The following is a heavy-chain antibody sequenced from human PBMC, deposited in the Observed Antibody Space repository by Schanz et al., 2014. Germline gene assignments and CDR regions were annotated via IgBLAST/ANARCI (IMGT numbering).Heavy chain of an antibody. CDR2: LSEGGGGT. J-gene: IGHJ6*03. D-gene: IGHD3-10*01. Sequence: EVKMVESGGGLVKPGGSLRLSCAASGFNFSSYSLNWVRQAPGKGLEWVSALSEGGGGTHYADSVKGRFTISRDNAKNSLYLEMNSLRAEDTAVYYCAKGSRSGSKVMDVWGKGTTVTVSS. CDR3: AKGSRSGSKVMDV. V-gene: IGHV3-21*01. CDR1: GFNFSSYS.